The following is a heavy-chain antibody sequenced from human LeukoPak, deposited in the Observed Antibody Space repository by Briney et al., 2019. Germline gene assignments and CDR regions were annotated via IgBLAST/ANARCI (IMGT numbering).Heavy chain of an antibody. V-gene: IGHV3-74*01. CDR2: INGDGST. Sequence: GGSLRLSCVASGFTFSSYWMHWVRQDPRKGLVWVSRINGDGSTSYNPSLKSRLTISVNTSRNQFSLKLTSVTSADTAVYYCARSLSGLDSGDRWGQGTLVTVSS. J-gene: IGHJ5*02. D-gene: IGHD5-12*01. CDR1: GFTFSSYW. CDR3: ARSLSGLDSGDR.